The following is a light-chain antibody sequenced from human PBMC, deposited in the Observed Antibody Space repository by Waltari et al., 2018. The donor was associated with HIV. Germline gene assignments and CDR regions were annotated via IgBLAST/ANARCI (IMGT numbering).Light chain of an antibody. J-gene: IGLJ2*01. CDR1: SPNIGAGSD. CDR2: NNN. Sequence: QSVLTQPPSVSGAPGQRITISFAGSSPNIGAGSDVHWYQQLPGTAPKLLIYNNNNRPSGVPDRFSGSKSDTSASLAITGLQAEDEADFYCQSYDSSLTDVIFGGGTKLTVL. CDR3: QSYDSSLTDVI. V-gene: IGLV1-40*01.